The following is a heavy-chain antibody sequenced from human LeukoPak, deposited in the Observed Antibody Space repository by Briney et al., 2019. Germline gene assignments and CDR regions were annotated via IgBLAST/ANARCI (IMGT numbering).Heavy chain of an antibody. Sequence: PGGSLRLSCTASGFTISDYYMSWIRQAPGKGLEWISYMSSTGNTIYYAESVKGRFTVSRDSANNSMSLQMTSLRAEDSAVYYCARSSSYFTYFDLWGRDTLVTVSS. CDR2: MSSTGNTI. V-gene: IGHV3-11*04. CDR3: ARSSSYFTYFDL. D-gene: IGHD2-21*01. CDR1: GFTISDYY. J-gene: IGHJ2*01.